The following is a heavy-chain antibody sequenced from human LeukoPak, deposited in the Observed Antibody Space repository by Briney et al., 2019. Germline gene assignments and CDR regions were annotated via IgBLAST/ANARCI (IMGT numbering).Heavy chain of an antibody. CDR1: GGTFSSYA. J-gene: IGHJ4*02. D-gene: IGHD5-18*01. CDR3: AREVLRRGYSYGYRSSSFDY. V-gene: IGHV1-69*13. Sequence: SVKVSCKASGGTFSSYAISWVRQAPGQGLEWMGGIIPILGTANYAQKFQGRVTIIADESTSTAYMELSSLRSEDTAVYYCAREVLRRGYSYGYRSSSFDYWGQGTLVTVSS. CDR2: IIPILGTA.